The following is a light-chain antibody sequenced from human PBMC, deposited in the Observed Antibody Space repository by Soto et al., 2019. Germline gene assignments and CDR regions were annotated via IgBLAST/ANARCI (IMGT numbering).Light chain of an antibody. V-gene: IGLV1-47*01. J-gene: IGLJ3*02. Sequence: QPVLTQPPSASGTPGQRVTISRSGSGSNIGSNYVYWYQQLPGTAPKLLIYRNNQRPSGVPDRFSGSKSGTSASLAISGLRSEDEADYYCAAWDDSLSGWVFGGGTKLTVL. CDR3: AAWDDSLSGWV. CDR2: RNN. CDR1: GSNIGSNY.